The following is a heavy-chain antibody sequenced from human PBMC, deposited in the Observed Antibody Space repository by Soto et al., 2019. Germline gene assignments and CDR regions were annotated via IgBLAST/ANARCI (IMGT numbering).Heavy chain of an antibody. CDR2: ISSSSSYI. CDR1: GFTFSSYS. J-gene: IGHJ5*02. D-gene: IGHD2-2*02. CDR3: AGGGIVLVPAAINNWFDP. Sequence: GSLRLSCAASGFTFSSYSMNWVRQAPGKGLEWVSSISSSSSYIYYADSVKGRFTISRDNAKNSLYLQMNSLRAEDTAVYYCAGGGIVLVPAAINNWFDPWGQGTLVTVSS. V-gene: IGHV3-21*01.